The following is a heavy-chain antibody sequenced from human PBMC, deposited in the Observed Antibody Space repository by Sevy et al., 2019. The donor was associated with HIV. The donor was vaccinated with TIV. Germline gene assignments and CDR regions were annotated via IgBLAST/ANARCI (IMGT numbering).Heavy chain of an antibody. Sequence: ASVKVSCKASGYTFTGNYLHWVRQAPGQGLEWMGWINPDNGGTNSAQNFQDRVTMTRDTSISTAYMELTSLKSDETAVYYRARGYYDSSGSLAWLDPWGQGALVTVSS. CDR2: INPDNGGT. CDR3: ARGYYDSSGSLAWLDP. D-gene: IGHD3-22*01. J-gene: IGHJ5*02. V-gene: IGHV1-2*02. CDR1: GYTFTGNY.